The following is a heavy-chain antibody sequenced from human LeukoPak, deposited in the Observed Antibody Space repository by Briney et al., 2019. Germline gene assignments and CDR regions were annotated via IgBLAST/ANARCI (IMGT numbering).Heavy chain of an antibody. Sequence: ASVKVSCKASGYTFTSYYMHWVRQAPGQGLEWMGLINPTGGSTGYAQKFQGRVTMSRDNAKKSLYLQMNSLRAEDTAVYYCARAKFDSSRYYYRGFDIWGQGTMVTVSS. D-gene: IGHD3-22*01. V-gene: IGHV1-46*01. CDR1: GYTFTSYY. J-gene: IGHJ3*02. CDR2: INPTGGST. CDR3: ARAKFDSSRYYYRGFDI.